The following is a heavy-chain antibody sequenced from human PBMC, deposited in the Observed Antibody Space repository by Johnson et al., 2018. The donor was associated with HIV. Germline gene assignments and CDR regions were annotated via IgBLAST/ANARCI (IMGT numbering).Heavy chain of an antibody. CDR2: LYSAGSA. J-gene: IGHJ3*02. V-gene: IGHV3-66*02. CDR3: ARAPPYYGGYSVSDAFDI. Sequence: VQLVESGGGLVRPGGSLRLSCAASGFAVSSNYMNWVRQTPGKGLEWVSILYSAGSAYYADSVKGRFTISIDNSKNTLYLQMNSLRPEDTAVYYCARAPPYYGGYSVSDAFDIWGQGTMVTVSS. CDR1: GFAVSSNY. D-gene: IGHD3-22*01.